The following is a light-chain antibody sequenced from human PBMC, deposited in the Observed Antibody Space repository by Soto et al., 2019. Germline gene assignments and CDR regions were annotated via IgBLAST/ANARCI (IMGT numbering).Light chain of an antibody. CDR3: QQYGSSPT. V-gene: IGKV3-20*01. Sequence: VMTQAPATLSVSPGEGATLCSRASQSVSSYLAWYQQKPGQAPRLLIYGASSRATGIPDRFSGSGSGTDFTLTISRLEPEDFAVYYCQQYGSSPTFGQGTKVDIK. CDR1: QSVSSY. CDR2: GAS. J-gene: IGKJ1*01.